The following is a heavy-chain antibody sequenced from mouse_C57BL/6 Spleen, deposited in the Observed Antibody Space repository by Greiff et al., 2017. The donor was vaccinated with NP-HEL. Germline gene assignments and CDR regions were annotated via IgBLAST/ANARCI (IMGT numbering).Heavy chain of an antibody. CDR3: ARHGTGTSYFDY. Sequence: VQLKESGGDLVKPGGSLKLSCAASGFTFSSYGMSWVRQTPDKRLEWVATISSGGSYTYYPDSVKGRFTISRDNAKNTLYLQMSSLKSEDTAMYYCARHGTGTSYFDYWGQGTTLTVSS. V-gene: IGHV5-6*01. CDR2: ISSGGSYT. D-gene: IGHD4-1*01. CDR1: GFTFSSYG. J-gene: IGHJ2*01.